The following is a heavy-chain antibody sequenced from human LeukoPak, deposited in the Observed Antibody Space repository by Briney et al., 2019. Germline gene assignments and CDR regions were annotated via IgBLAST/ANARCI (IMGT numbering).Heavy chain of an antibody. Sequence: PSETLSPTCTVSGASINAFLWTWFRQPAGKGLEWIGLIYSSGSSLLNPSLKSRVAMSVDLTKNQLSLKLTSVTAADTAIYYCARVPLWWLTPFDFWGQGTLATVSS. CDR3: ARVPLWWLTPFDF. V-gene: IGHV4-4*07. CDR2: IYSSGSS. CDR1: GASINAFL. D-gene: IGHD5-12*01. J-gene: IGHJ4*02.